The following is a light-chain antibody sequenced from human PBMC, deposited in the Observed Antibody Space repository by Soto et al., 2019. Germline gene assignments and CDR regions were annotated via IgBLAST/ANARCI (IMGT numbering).Light chain of an antibody. Sequence: IQLTQSPSSLSASVGDRVTITCRASQGISSYLACYQQKPGKAPKLLNYAASTLQSGVPSRFSGSGSGTDFTLTISSLQPEDFATYYCQQRNSYPLTFGGGTKVEIK. J-gene: IGKJ4*01. CDR2: AAS. CDR3: QQRNSYPLT. V-gene: IGKV1-9*01. CDR1: QGISSY.